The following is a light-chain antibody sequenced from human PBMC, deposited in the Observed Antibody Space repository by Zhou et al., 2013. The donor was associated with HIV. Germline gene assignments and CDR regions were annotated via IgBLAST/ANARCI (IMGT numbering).Light chain of an antibody. V-gene: IGKV2-24*01. CDR1: QSLVYSDGDTY. CDR3: MQGTHWPT. CDR2: KVS. Sequence: DIVLTQTPLSSLVTLGQPASISCRSSQSLVYSDGDTYLSWLHQRPGQPPRLLIYKVSTRFSGVPDRFSGSGAGTDFTLKISRVEAEDVGIYYCMQGTHWPTFGQGTKVEIK. J-gene: IGKJ1*01.